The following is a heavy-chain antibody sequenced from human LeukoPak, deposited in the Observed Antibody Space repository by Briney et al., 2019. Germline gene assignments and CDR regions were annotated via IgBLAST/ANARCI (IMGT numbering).Heavy chain of an antibody. J-gene: IGHJ4*02. CDR3: ARHVGGSYYNGQDDN. V-gene: IGHV5-51*01. CDR2: IYPDDSDT. Sequence: GESLKISCKASGYSFTNYWIGWVRQMPGKGLEWMGIIYPDDSDTRYRPSFQGQVTISADKSISTAYLQWSSLKAPDTAMYYCARHVGGSYYNGQDDNWGQGTLVTVSS. D-gene: IGHD3-10*01. CDR1: GYSFTNYW.